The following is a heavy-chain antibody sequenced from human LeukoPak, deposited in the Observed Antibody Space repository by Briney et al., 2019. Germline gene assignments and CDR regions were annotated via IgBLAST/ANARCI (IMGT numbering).Heavy chain of an antibody. J-gene: IGHJ4*02. CDR3: AREPAVVVISGGMFQY. V-gene: IGHV6-1*01. CDR1: GDSVSSNSAA. CDR2: TYYRSKWYN. Sequence: SQTLSLTCAISGDSVSSNSAAWNWIRQSPSRGLEWLGRTYYRSKWYNDYAVSVKSRITINPDTSKNQFSLQLNSVTPEDTAVYYCAREPAVVVISGGMFQYWGQGTLVTVSS. D-gene: IGHD3-22*01.